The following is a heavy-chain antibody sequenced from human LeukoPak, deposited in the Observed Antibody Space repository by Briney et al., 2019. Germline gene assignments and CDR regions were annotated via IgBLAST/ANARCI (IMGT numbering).Heavy chain of an antibody. J-gene: IGHJ4*02. CDR1: GFAFSSYW. CDR2: IRQDGGEE. CDR3: ARLGGSYYTY. V-gene: IGHV3-7*01. Sequence: PGGSLRLSCVASGFAFSSYWTTWVRQAPGKGLEWVANIRQDGGEEYYVDSVKGRFTISRDNAKNSLFLQMNSLRVEDTAVYYCARLGGSYYTYWGQGTLVTVSS. D-gene: IGHD1-26*01.